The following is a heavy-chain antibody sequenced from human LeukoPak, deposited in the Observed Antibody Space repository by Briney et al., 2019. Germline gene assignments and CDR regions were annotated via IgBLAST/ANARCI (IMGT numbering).Heavy chain of an antibody. V-gene: IGHV3-30*03. J-gene: IGHJ3*02. CDR1: GFIFSTYG. D-gene: IGHD2-15*01. Sequence: GGSLRLSCAASGFIFSTYGMHWVRQAPGKGLEWVAVMSFDGSNEYYADSVKGRFTISRDNSKNTLYLQMNSLRAEDTAVYYCASCYPDDAFDIWGQGTMVTVSS. CDR3: ASCYPDDAFDI. CDR2: MSFDGSNE.